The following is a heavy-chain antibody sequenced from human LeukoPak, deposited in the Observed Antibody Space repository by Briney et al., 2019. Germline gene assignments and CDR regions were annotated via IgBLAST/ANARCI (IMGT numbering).Heavy chain of an antibody. CDR1: GFTFSSYA. D-gene: IGHD5-24*01. Sequence: PGGSLRLSCAASGFTFSSYAMHWVRQAPGKGLEYVSAISSNGGSTYYANSVKGRFTIPRNNSKNTLYLQMGSLRAEDMAVYYCARSRDGYNSYFDHWGQGTLVTVSS. CDR2: ISSNGGST. CDR3: ARSRDGYNSYFDH. V-gene: IGHV3-64*01. J-gene: IGHJ4*02.